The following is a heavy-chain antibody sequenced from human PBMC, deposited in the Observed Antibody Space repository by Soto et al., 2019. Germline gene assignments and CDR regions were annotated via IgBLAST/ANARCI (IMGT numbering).Heavy chain of an antibody. Sequence: VQLVQSGAEVKKPGEPLKISCKGSGYTFINHWIGWVRPMPGKGLEWLGIINPGDCKTKYSPSLQGQAIISVDKSIRTAYLEWSSLKASDAAMYYCSRPEYGAADHWGQGTLVTVSS. CDR2: INPGDCKT. CDR1: GYTFINHW. V-gene: IGHV5-51*03. CDR3: SRPEYGAADH. J-gene: IGHJ4*02. D-gene: IGHD4-17*01.